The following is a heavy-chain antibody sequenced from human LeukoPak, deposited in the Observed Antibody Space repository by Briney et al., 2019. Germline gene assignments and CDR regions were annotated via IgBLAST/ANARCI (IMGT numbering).Heavy chain of an antibody. CDR2: INHSGST. CDR3: ARARTYYDILTGRKQKNWFDP. Sequence: SETLSLTCAVDGGSFSGYYWSWIRQPPGKGLEWIREINHSGSTNYNPSLKSRVTISVDTSKNQFSLKLSSVTAADTAVYYCARARTYYDILTGRKQKNWFDPWGQGTPVTVSS. CDR1: GGSFSGYY. J-gene: IGHJ5*02. D-gene: IGHD3-9*01. V-gene: IGHV4-34*01.